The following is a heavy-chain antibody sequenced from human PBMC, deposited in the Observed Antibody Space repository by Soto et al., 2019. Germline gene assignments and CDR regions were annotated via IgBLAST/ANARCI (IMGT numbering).Heavy chain of an antibody. D-gene: IGHD5-18*01. V-gene: IGHV4-59*08. Sequence: PSETLSLTCTVSSGSISLYYWTWIRQPPGKGLEWIGYIYYSGSTNYNPSLKSRVTMSIDTSKNQFSLKLTSVTAADTAVYYCATYDVDTALDHWGQGTLVT. CDR1: SGSISLYY. J-gene: IGHJ4*02. CDR3: ATYDVDTALDH. CDR2: IYYSGST.